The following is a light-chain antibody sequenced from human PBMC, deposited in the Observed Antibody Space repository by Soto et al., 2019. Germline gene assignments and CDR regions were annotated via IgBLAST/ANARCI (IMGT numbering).Light chain of an antibody. V-gene: IGLV2-14*01. CDR1: SSDIGGYNY. Sequence: QSALTQPASVSGSPGQSITISCTGTSSDIGGYNYVSWYQQHPGKAPKLMIYDVSNRPSGVSNRFSGSKSGNTASLTISGLQAEDEADYYCSSYTSSSTAYVLFGGGTKVTVL. CDR2: DVS. J-gene: IGLJ2*01. CDR3: SSYTSSSTAYVL.